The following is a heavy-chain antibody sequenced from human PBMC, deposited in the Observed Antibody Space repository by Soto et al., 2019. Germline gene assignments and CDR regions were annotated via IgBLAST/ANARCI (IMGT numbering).Heavy chain of an antibody. CDR2: IIPIFGTA. V-gene: IGHV1-69*13. CDR1: GGTFSSYA. Sequence: SVKVSCKASGGTFSSYAINWVRQAPGQGLEWMGGIIPIFGTANYAQKFQGRVTITADESTSTAYMELSSLRSEDTAVYYCASARTIFGVVTPPNYYGMDVWGQGTTVTVSS. J-gene: IGHJ6*02. D-gene: IGHD3-3*01. CDR3: ASARTIFGVVTPPNYYGMDV.